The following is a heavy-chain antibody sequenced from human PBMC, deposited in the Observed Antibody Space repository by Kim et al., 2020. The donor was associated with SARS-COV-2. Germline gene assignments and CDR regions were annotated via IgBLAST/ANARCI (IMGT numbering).Heavy chain of an antibody. CDR2: STGNITI. J-gene: IGHJ4*02. V-gene: IGHV3-48*02. Sequence: STGNITIYYADSVKGRFTISRDNAKTSLYLQRNSLRDEDTAVYYCATDRTYWGQGTLVTVSS. CDR3: ATDRTY.